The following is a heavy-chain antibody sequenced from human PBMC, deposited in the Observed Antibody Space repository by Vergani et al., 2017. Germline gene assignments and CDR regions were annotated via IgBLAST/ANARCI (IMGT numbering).Heavy chain of an antibody. J-gene: IGHJ5*02. CDR2: MNPNSGNP. CDR1: GYTFTSYD. V-gene: IGHV1-8*01. D-gene: IGHD3-22*01. Sequence: QVQLVQSGAEVKKPGASVKVSCKASGYTFTSYDITWLRQAPGQGLEWMGWMNPNSGNPGYAQKFQGRVTMTRNTSISTAYMGLSSLRSEDTAVYYCARGAYYYDSCGTGGIDHWGQGTMVTVSS. CDR3: ARGAYYYDSCGTGGIDH.